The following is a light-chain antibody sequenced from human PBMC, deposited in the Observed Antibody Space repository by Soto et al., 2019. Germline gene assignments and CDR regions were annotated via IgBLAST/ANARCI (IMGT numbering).Light chain of an antibody. CDR2: KAS. V-gene: IGKV1-5*03. Sequence: DIQMTQSPSTLSASVGDRVTITCRASQSISSWLAWYQQKPGKAPKLLIYKASSLESGVPSRFSGSGSGTVFTLTISILQPDDFASYYCQQYNSYSATFGQGTKVEIK. CDR3: QQYNSYSAT. J-gene: IGKJ1*01. CDR1: QSISSW.